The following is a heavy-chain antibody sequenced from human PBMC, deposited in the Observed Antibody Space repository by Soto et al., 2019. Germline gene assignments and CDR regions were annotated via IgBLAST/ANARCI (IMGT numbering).Heavy chain of an antibody. CDR2: IYNSGAT. CDR1: GDSMIGSY. D-gene: IGHD4-17*01. Sequence: QVRLQESGPGLVKPSETLSLDCSVSGDSMIGSYWTWIRQPPGSGLQWLGYIYNSGATAYNSSLKRRITVSIDTPNNRFSLNLRSVTAADTAVYYCVRNKVTTMRFFDFWGPGKIVTVSS. CDR3: VRNKVTTMRFFDF. V-gene: IGHV4-59*01. J-gene: IGHJ4*02.